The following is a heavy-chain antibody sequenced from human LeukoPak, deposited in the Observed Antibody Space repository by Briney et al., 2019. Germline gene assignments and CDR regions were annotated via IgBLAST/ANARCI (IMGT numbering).Heavy chain of an antibody. J-gene: IGHJ4*02. V-gene: IGHV3-23*01. CDR1: GFTFSSYA. Sequence: PGGSLRLSCAASGFTFSSYAMSWVRQAPGKGLEWVSAIAISGDTTYYADSVKGRFTISRDNSKSTLYLQMNSLRAEDTAIYYCAKDRTTMWGQGTLVTVSS. CDR3: AKDRTTM. D-gene: IGHD4/OR15-4a*01. CDR2: IAISGDTT.